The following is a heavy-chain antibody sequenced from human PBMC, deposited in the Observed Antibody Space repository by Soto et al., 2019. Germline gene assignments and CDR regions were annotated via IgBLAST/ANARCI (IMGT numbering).Heavy chain of an antibody. CDR2: INVYNGNT. J-gene: IGHJ5*02. D-gene: IGHD3-10*01. V-gene: IGHV1-18*01. CDR1: GYTFTNYG. Sequence: ASVKVSCKASGYTFTNYGISWVRQAPGQGLEWMGWINVYNGNTKYAQKVQGRVTMTTDTSTSTAYMELRSLRSGDTAAYYCARGVGSGSYYNQYNWFDPWGQGTLVTVSS. CDR3: ARGVGSGSYYNQYNWFDP.